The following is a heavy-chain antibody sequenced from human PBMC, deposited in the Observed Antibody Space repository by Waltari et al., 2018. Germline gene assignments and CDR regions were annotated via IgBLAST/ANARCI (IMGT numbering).Heavy chain of an antibody. Sequence: EVQLLESGGGLVQPGGSLRLSCAASGFTFSSYAMSWVRQAPGKGLAWVSAMSGSGGSTYYADSVKGRFTISRDNSKNTLYLQMNSLRAEDTAVYYCAKVAGYSSSSGLNYYYYMDVWGKGTTVTVSS. J-gene: IGHJ6*03. CDR1: GFTFSSYA. CDR2: MSGSGGST. V-gene: IGHV3-23*01. D-gene: IGHD6-6*01. CDR3: AKVAGYSSSSGLNYYYYMDV.